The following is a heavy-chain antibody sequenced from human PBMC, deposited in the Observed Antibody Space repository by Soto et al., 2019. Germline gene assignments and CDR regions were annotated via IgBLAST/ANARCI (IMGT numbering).Heavy chain of an antibody. CDR1: GLTFTSYT. Sequence: EVQLVESGGGLVKPGGSLRLSCAASGLTFTSYTVNWVRQAPGKGLEWVASISTSSSYIHYAASVEGRVPISRDNSNNLVVLRMSNLRAEDTALYYCAVSGCYGRRGDYWFHSMDAWGQMTPVTVSS. D-gene: IGHD4-17*01. CDR2: ISTSSSYI. J-gene: IGHJ6*02. CDR3: AVSGCYGRRGDYWFHSMDA. V-gene: IGHV3-21*02.